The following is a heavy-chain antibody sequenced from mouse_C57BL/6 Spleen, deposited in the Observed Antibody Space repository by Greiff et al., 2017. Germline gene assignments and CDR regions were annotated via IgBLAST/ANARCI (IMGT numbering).Heavy chain of an antibody. V-gene: IGHV1-52*01. J-gene: IGHJ1*03. CDR2: IDPSDSDT. CDR1: GYTFTSYW. CDR3: AVVAMDFDV. Sequence: VQLQQPGAELVRPGSSVKLSCKASGYTFTSYWMHWVKQRPIQGLEWIGNIDPSDSDTHYNQKFKDKATLTVDKSSSTAYMQLSSLTSEVSAVYDCAVVAMDFDVGGTGPTATVSS. D-gene: IGHD1-1*01.